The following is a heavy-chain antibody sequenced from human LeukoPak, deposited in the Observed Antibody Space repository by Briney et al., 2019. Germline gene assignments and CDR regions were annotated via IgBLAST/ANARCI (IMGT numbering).Heavy chain of an antibody. J-gene: IGHJ4*02. V-gene: IGHV3-7*01. D-gene: IGHD5-12*01. CDR1: GFTFTTYW. CDR3: ARVWIVATITV. CDR2: INQDGSEK. Sequence: PGGSLRLSCAASGFTFTTYWMSWVRQAPGKGLEWVANINQDGSEKYYVDSVKGRFTISRDNAKNSLYLQMNSLRAEDTAVYYCARVWIVATITVWGQGTLVTVSS.